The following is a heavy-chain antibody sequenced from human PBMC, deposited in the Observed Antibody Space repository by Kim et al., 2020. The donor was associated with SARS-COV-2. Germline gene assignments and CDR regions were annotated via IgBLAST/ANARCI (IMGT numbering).Heavy chain of an antibody. CDR3: ARHEVAPAASPYYYYYGMDV. D-gene: IGHD2-2*01. CDR2: IYPGDSDT. CDR1: GYSFTSYW. J-gene: IGHJ6*02. Sequence: GESLKISCKGSGYSFTSYWIGWVRQMPGKGLEWMGIIYPGDSDTRYSPSFQGQVTISADKSISTAYLQWSSLKASDTAMYYCARHEVAPAASPYYYYYGMDVWGQGTTVTVSS. V-gene: IGHV5-51*01.